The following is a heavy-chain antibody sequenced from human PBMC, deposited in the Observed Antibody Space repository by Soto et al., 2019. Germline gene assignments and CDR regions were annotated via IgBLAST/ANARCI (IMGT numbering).Heavy chain of an antibody. CDR1: GGSISDYY. V-gene: IGHV4-59*01. CDR2: IYYTGTT. D-gene: IGHD3-10*01. Sequence: SETLSLTCPPSGGSISDYYWSWIRQTPGRGLEWIGNIYYTGTTSYNPSLKSRVTISVDTSRNQFSLRLSSVTAADTAVYYCAGERGGWCGDLLPQGWVAPWGKGTLVTVS. J-gene: IGHJ5*02. CDR3: AGERGGWCGDLLPQGWVAP.